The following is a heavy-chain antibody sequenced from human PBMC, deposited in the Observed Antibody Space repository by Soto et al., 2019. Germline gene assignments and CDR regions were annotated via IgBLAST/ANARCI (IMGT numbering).Heavy chain of an antibody. CDR3: ARGSPVVVPAAKLLGEAYELGY. V-gene: IGHV4-34*01. Sequence: PLETLSLTCTVSGGSFSGYYWSWIRQPPGKGLEWIGEINHSGSTNYNPSLKSRVTISVDTSKNQFSLKLSSVTAADTAVYYCARGSPVVVPAAKLLGEAYELGYWGQGTLVTVSS. CDR2: INHSGST. CDR1: GGSFSGYY. J-gene: IGHJ4*02. D-gene: IGHD2-2*01.